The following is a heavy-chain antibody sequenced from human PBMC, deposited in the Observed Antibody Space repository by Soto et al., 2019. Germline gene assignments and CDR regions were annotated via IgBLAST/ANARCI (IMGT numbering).Heavy chain of an antibody. Sequence: QVQLVQSGAEVKKPGASVKVSCKASGYTFTSYAMHWVRQAPRQRLEWMGWINAGNGNTKYSQKFQGRVTITRDTSASTAYMELSSLRSEDTAVYYCARTPITGGAVRGWFDPWGQGTLVTVSS. V-gene: IGHV1-3*01. J-gene: IGHJ5*02. CDR3: ARTPITGGAVRGWFDP. D-gene: IGHD3-3*01. CDR2: INAGNGNT. CDR1: GYTFTSYA.